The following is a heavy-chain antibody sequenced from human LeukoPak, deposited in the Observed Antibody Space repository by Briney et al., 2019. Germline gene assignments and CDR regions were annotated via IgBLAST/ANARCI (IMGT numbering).Heavy chain of an antibody. CDR3: ARERKNYYDSSGYVDY. CDR1: GGSISSDY. Sequence: SETLSLTCTVSGGSISSDYWSWIRQRPGKGLEWIGYIYYSGSTNYNPSLKSRVTISVDTSKNQFSLKLSSVTAADTAVYYCARERKNYYDSSGYVDYWGQGTLVTVSS. CDR2: IYYSGST. J-gene: IGHJ4*02. D-gene: IGHD3-22*01. V-gene: IGHV4-59*01.